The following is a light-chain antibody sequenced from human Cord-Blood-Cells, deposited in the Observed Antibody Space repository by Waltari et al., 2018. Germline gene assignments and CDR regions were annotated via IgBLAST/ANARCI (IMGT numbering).Light chain of an antibody. CDR3: SSYTSSSTYV. J-gene: IGLJ1*01. Sequence: QSALTQPASVSGSPGQSITISCTGTSSDVRGYYYVSCYQQHPGKAPKLMIYDVSNRPSGVSNRFSGSKSGNTASLTISGLQAEDEADYYCSSYTSSSTYVFGTGTKVTVL. CDR1: SSDVRGYYY. CDR2: DVS. V-gene: IGLV2-14*01.